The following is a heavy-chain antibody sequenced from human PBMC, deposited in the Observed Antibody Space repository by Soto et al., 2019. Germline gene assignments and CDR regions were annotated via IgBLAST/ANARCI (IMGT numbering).Heavy chain of an antibody. D-gene: IGHD3-10*01. CDR1: GFTFTSSA. J-gene: IGHJ5*02. Sequence: ASVKVSCKASGFTFTSSAVQWVRQARGQRLEWIGWIVVGSGNTNYAQKFQERVTITRDMSTSTAYMELSSLRSEDTAVYYCAADLRRYYYGPGSYSSWGQGTLVTVSS. CDR3: AADLRRYYYGPGSYSS. CDR2: IVVGSGNT. V-gene: IGHV1-58*01.